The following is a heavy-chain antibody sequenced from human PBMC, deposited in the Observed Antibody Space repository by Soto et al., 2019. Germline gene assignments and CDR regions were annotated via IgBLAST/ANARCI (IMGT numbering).Heavy chain of an antibody. J-gene: IGHJ6*02. V-gene: IGHV4-31*03. CDR2: NYYSGIT. Sequence: QVQLQESGPGLVKPSQTLSLTCTVSGGSISSGGYYWTWIRQHPGKGLEWIGYNYYSGITYYNPSLKSRVTMSLDTSKTQFSLKLSSVTAADTAVYYCASGSSIAGLYYGMDVWGQGTTVTVSS. CDR1: GGSISSGGYY. D-gene: IGHD6-6*01. CDR3: ASGSSIAGLYYGMDV.